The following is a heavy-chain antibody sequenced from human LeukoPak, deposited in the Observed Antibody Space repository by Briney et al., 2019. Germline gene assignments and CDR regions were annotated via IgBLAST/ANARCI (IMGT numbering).Heavy chain of an antibody. Sequence: PGGSLRLSCAASGFTFSSYAMSWVRLAPGKGLEWVSTISGSGDTTYYADSVKGRFTISRDNSKNTLYLQMNSLRAEDTAVYYCAKEGILTGYYSFDYWGQGTLVTVSS. CDR2: ISGSGDTT. J-gene: IGHJ4*02. CDR1: GFTFSSYA. D-gene: IGHD3-9*01. CDR3: AKEGILTGYYSFDY. V-gene: IGHV3-23*01.